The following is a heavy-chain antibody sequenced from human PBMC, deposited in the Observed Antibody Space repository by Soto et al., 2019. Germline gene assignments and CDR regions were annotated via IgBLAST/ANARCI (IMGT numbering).Heavy chain of an antibody. CDR2: INHSGST. J-gene: IGHJ4*02. CDR1: GGSFSGYY. V-gene: IGHV4-34*01. D-gene: IGHD3-22*01. Sequence: SETLSLTCAVYGGSFSGYYWSWIRQPPGKGLEWIGVINHSGSTNYNPSLKSRVTISVDTSKNQFSLKLSSVTAADTAVYYCARLAHYYDSSGQLDYWGQGTLVTVSS. CDR3: ARLAHYYDSSGQLDY.